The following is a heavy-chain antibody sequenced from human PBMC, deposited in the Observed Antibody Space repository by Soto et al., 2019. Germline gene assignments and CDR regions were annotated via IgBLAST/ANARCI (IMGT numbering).Heavy chain of an antibody. CDR2: FDPEDGET. J-gene: IGHJ4*02. Sequence: ASVKVSCKVSGYTLTELSMHWVRQAPGKGLERMGGFDPEDGETIYAQKFQGRVTMTEDTSTDTAYMELSSLRSEDTAVYYCATGHSGRYCSGGSCYTDLYYDWCFDLWGLGTTVTVSS. D-gene: IGHD2-15*01. CDR3: ATGHSGRYCSGGSCYTDLYYDWCFDL. CDR1: GYTLTELS. V-gene: IGHV1-24*01.